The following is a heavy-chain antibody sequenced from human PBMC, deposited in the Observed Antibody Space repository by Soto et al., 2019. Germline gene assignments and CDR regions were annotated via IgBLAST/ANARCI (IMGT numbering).Heavy chain of an antibody. J-gene: IGHJ5*02. CDR2: IIPILGIA. D-gene: IGHD2-8*01. V-gene: IGHV1-69*02. Sequence: QVQLVQSGAEVKKPGSSVKVSCKASGGTFSSYTISWVRQAPGQGLEWMGRIIPILGIANYAQKFQGRVTITADKSTSTAYMELSSLRSEDTAVYYCARGRPARVSVSFDPWGQGTLVTVSS. CDR1: GGTFSSYT. CDR3: ARGRPARVSVSFDP.